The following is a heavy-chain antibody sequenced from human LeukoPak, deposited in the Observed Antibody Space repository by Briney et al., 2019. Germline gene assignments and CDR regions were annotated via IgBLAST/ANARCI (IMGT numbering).Heavy chain of an antibody. CDR1: GYTFTGYY. V-gene: IGHV1-2*02. Sequence: ASVKVSCKASGYTFTGYYMHWVRQAPGQGLEWMGWINPNSGGTNYAQKFQGRVTMTRDTSISTAYMELSRLRSDDTAVYYCARVPRGCMQYCWFDPWGQGTLVTVSS. CDR3: ARVPRGCMQYCWFDP. J-gene: IGHJ5*02. D-gene: IGHD2-8*01. CDR2: INPNSGGT.